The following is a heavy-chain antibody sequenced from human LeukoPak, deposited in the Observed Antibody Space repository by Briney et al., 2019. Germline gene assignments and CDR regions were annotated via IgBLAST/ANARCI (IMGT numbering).Heavy chain of an antibody. CDR1: GFTFSNYA. Sequence: PGASLRLSCAASGFTFSNYAMSWVRQAPGKGLEWVSAILGSGGSTYYADSVKGRFTISRDNSKNTLYLQMNSLRAEDTAVYYCAKDRGITGTTLVYWGQGTLVTVSS. CDR3: AKDRGITGTTLVY. D-gene: IGHD1-20*01. V-gene: IGHV3-23*01. J-gene: IGHJ4*02. CDR2: ILGSGGST.